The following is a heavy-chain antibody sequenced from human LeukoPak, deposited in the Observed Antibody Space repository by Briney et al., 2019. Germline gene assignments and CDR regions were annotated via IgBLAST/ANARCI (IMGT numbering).Heavy chain of an antibody. Sequence: GGSPSLSCAASGFTFSSYSMNWVRQAPGKGLEWVSYISTSSNTIYYADSVKGRFTISRDNAKNSLYLQMNSLRAEDTAVYYCARALGYCSSTSCYGDFHYWGQGNLVTLSS. CDR2: ISTSSNTI. V-gene: IGHV3-48*01. J-gene: IGHJ4*02. CDR1: GFTFSSYS. CDR3: ARALGYCSSTSCYGDFHY. D-gene: IGHD2-2*01.